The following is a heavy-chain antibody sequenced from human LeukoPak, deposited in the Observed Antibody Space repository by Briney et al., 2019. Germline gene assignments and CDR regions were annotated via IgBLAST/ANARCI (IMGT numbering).Heavy chain of an antibody. J-gene: IGHJ3*02. CDR3: ARSNWNDAGGAFDI. V-gene: IGHV1-69*06. CDR2: IIPIFGTA. D-gene: IGHD1-20*01. CDR1: GGTFSSYA. Sequence: GASVKVSCKASGGTFSSYAISWVRQAPGQGLEWMGGIIPIFGTANYAQKFQGRVTITADKSTSTAYMELSSLRSEDTAVYYCARSNWNDAGGAFDIWGQGTMVTVSS.